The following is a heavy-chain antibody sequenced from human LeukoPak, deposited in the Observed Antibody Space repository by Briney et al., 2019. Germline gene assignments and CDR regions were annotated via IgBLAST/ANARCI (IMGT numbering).Heavy chain of an antibody. CDR1: GVTFSSYW. Sequence: GGSLRLSCAASGVTFSSYWMSWVRQAPGKGLEWVANIKEDGSEKYYVDSVKGRFTISRDNAKTSVYLQMNGLRAEDTAVYYCARGRFNYDSTGYSSFYYWGQGTLVTVSS. D-gene: IGHD3-22*01. CDR3: ARGRFNYDSTGYSSFYY. CDR2: IKEDGSEK. V-gene: IGHV3-7*01. J-gene: IGHJ4*02.